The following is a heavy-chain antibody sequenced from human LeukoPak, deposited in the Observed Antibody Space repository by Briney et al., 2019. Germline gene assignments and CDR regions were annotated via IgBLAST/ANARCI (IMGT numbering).Heavy chain of an antibody. CDR2: ISGSGGST. V-gene: IGHV3-23*01. J-gene: IGHJ4*02. CDR3: AKDLKSTYYFDY. D-gene: IGHD2/OR15-2a*01. CDR1: GFTFSSYA. Sequence: GGSLRLSCAASGFTFSSYAMSWLRQAPGKGLEWVSAISGSGGSTYYADSVKGRFTISRDNSKNTLYLQMNSLRAEDTAVYYCAKDLKSTYYFDYWGQGTLVTVSS.